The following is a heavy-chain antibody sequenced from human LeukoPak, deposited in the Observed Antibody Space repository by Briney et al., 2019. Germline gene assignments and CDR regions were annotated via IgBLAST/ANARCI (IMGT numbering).Heavy chain of an antibody. CDR2: INHSGST. CDR3: AREMSPGAFDI. Sequence: PSETLSLTCAVYGGSFSGYYWSWIRQPPGKGLEWIGEINHSGSTNYNPSPKSRITISVDTSKNQFSLKLSSVAAADTAVYYCAREMSPGAFDIWGQGTMVSVSS. D-gene: IGHD5-24*01. J-gene: IGHJ3*02. CDR1: GGSFSGYY. V-gene: IGHV4-34*01.